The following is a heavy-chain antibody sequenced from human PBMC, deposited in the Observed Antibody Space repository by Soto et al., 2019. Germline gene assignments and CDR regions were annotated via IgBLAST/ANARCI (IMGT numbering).Heavy chain of an antibody. CDR1: EFTFDNYG. V-gene: IGHV3-33*01. Sequence: GGSLRLSCAAAEFTFDNYGRRWVRQATGKGLEWLAVIWNDGSNSSYANSVKGRFTISRDNSKNTLYLQMSSLRAEDTAVYYCARRQIPPPTRGAANARGGMDVWGQGTTVTVSS. CDR2: IWNDGSNS. J-gene: IGHJ6*02. D-gene: IGHD6-13*01. CDR3: ARRQIPPPTRGAANARGGMDV.